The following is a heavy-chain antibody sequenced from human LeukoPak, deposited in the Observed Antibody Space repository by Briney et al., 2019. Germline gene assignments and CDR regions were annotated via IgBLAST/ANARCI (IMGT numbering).Heavy chain of an antibody. D-gene: IGHD5-12*01. J-gene: IGHJ4*02. CDR3: ASAIVATDQDPPFDY. Sequence: GGSLRLSCAASGFTSSDYYMSWIRQAPGKGLEWVSYISKTYSTIYYADSVKGRFTISRDNAKNSLYLQMNSLRAEDTAVYYCASAIVATDQDPPFDYWGQGTLVTVSS. CDR1: GFTSSDYY. CDR2: ISKTYSTI. V-gene: IGHV3-11*01.